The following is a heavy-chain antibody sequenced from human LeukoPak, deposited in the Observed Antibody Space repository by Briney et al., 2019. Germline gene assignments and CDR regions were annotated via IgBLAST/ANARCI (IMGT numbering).Heavy chain of an antibody. J-gene: IGHJ4*02. V-gene: IGHV3-11*01. Sequence: PGGSLRLSCAASGFRFGGHYMGWTRQAPGKGLEWISYITNSGDFVNYADSVKGRFTISRDNGKNSLYLQMNSLRAEDTTVYYCAREARATPDFWGQGTVVTVSS. CDR2: ITNSGDFV. D-gene: IGHD1-26*01. CDR1: GFRFGGHY. CDR3: AREARATPDF.